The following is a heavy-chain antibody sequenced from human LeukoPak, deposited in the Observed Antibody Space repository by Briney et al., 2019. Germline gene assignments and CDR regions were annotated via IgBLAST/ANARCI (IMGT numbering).Heavy chain of an antibody. V-gene: IGHV3-23*01. J-gene: IGHJ4*02. CDR2: ISGRGGGT. CDR1: GFTFSSYA. Sequence: GGSLRLSCAASGFTFSSYAMNWVRQAPGKGLEWVSAISGRGGGTFYADSVKGRFTTSRDNSKNTLYLRMSSLRAEDTAVYYCAKVRSYQLLSGLFDYWGQGTLVTVSS. CDR3: AKVRSYQLLSGLFDY. D-gene: IGHD2-2*01.